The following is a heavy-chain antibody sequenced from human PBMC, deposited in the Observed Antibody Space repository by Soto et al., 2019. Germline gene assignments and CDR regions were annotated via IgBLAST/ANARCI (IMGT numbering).Heavy chain of an antibody. CDR2: ISGSGGST. Sequence: PRGAPRDPCAGSGVTLRKSPHILCRPAPGKGLEWVSGISGSGGSTYYADSVKGRFTISRDNSKNTLYLQMNSLRAEDTAVYYCAKEAEERFWYYCYGMDVWGQGTTVTGSS. CDR3: AKEAEERFWYYCYGMDV. V-gene: IGHV3-23*01. CDR1: GVTLRKSP. J-gene: IGHJ6*02. D-gene: IGHD1-1*01.